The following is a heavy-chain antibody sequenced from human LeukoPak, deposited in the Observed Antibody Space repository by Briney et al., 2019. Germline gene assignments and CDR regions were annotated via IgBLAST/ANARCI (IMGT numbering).Heavy chain of an antibody. D-gene: IGHD2-2*02. Sequence: GGSLRLSCAASGFTFSSYGMHWVRQAPGKGLEWVAFIRYDGSNKYYADSVKGRFTISRDNSKNTLYLQMNSLRAEDTAVYYCAKGGYCSSTSCYTFRNWFDPWGQGTLVTVSS. CDR2: IRYDGSNK. CDR3: AKGGYCSSTSCYTFRNWFDP. V-gene: IGHV3-30*02. CDR1: GFTFSSYG. J-gene: IGHJ5*02.